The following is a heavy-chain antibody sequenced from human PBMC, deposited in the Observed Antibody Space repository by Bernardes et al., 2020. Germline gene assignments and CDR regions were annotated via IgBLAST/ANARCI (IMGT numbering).Heavy chain of an antibody. Sequence: GGSLRLSCAGSGFTFSSYEMNWVRQAPGKGLQWVSYISSSGSSTHYADSVKGRFTISRDNARSSLYLQMNSVRAEDTAVYYCARANLGAFDIWGQGTMVTVSS. CDR3: ARANLGAFDI. V-gene: IGHV3-48*03. D-gene: IGHD1-26*01. J-gene: IGHJ3*02. CDR1: GFTFSSYE. CDR2: ISSSGSST.